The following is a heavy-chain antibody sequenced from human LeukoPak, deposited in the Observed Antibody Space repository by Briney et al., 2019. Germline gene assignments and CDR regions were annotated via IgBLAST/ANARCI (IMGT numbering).Heavy chain of an antibody. V-gene: IGHV3-30*03. CDR3: ARHKIDYPFDY. Sequence: GGSLRLSCAASGFTFSSYGMHWVRQAPGKGLEWVAVISYDGSNKYYADSVKGRFTISRDNSKNTLYLQMNSLRAEDTAVYYCARHKIDYPFDYWGQGTLVTVSS. CDR1: GFTFSSYG. J-gene: IGHJ4*02. D-gene: IGHD4-11*01. CDR2: ISYDGSNK.